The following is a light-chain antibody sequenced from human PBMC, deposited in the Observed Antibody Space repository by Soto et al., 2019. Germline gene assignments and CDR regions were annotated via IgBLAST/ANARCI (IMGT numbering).Light chain of an antibody. V-gene: IGKV3-11*01. Sequence: EIVLTQSPATLSLSPGERPTLSCRASQSVSNYLAWYQQKPGQAPRLLIYDASNRATGIPARFSGSGSGTDFTLTISSLEPEDFAVYYCQQRSNWPRFTFGQGTKVEIK. J-gene: IGKJ2*01. CDR3: QQRSNWPRFT. CDR2: DAS. CDR1: QSVSNY.